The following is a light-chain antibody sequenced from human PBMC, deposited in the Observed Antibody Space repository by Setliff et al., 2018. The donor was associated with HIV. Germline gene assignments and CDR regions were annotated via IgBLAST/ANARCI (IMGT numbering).Light chain of an antibody. Sequence: QSVLTQPASVSGSPGQSITISCTGTSSDVSLYNFVSWYQQYPGKVPQLIIYDVTNRPSGLSYRISGSKSGNTAYLTISGLQAEDEADYYCSSFTENRKWVFGTGTKVTVL. V-gene: IGLV2-14*03. CDR2: DVT. J-gene: IGLJ1*01. CDR1: SSDVSLYNF. CDR3: SSFTENRKWV.